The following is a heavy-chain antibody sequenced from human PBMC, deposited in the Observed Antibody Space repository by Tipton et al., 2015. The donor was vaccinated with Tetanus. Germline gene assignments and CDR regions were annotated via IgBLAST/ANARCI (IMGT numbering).Heavy chain of an antibody. Sequence: TLSLTCTVSGDSITSSSSYWGWIRQPPGKGLEWIGTSHFSGSSYYNPSLKSRVSISVDMSKIQFSLMLTSVTASDTAVYYCARLSSSSNDAHAFDIWGQGTMVTVSS. CDR3: ARLSSSSNDAHAFDI. D-gene: IGHD2-2*01. CDR2: SHFSGSS. J-gene: IGHJ3*02. V-gene: IGHV4-39*01. CDR1: GDSITSSSSY.